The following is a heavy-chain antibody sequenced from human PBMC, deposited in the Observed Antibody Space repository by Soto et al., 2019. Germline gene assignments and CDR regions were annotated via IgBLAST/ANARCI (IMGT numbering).Heavy chain of an antibody. Sequence: SETLSLTCTVSGGSISSGDYYWSWIRQPPGKGLEWIGYISYSGSTYHNPSHKSRVTISVDTSKNQFSLKLSSLTAADTAVYYGALDWNYGSGAFAIWGQGTMVTVSS. J-gene: IGHJ3*02. CDR1: GGSISSGDYY. CDR3: ALDWNYGSGAFAI. D-gene: IGHD1-7*01. CDR2: ISYSGST. V-gene: IGHV4-30-4*01.